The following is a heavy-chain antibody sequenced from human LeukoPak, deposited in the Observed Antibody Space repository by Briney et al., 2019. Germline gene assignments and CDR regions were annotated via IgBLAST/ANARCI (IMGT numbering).Heavy chain of an antibody. CDR3: ATTWWGTQLKTNWFDP. Sequence: ASVKVSCKVSGYTLTELSMHWVRQAPGKGLEWMEGFDPEDGETIYAQKFQGRVTMTEDTSTDTAYMELSSLRSEDTAVYYCATTWWGTQLKTNWFDPWGQGTLVTVSS. CDR1: GYTLTELS. CDR2: FDPEDGET. V-gene: IGHV1-24*01. J-gene: IGHJ5*02. D-gene: IGHD2-8*02.